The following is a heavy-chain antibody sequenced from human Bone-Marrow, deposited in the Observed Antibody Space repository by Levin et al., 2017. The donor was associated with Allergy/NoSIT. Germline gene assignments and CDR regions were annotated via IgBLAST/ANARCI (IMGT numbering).Heavy chain of an antibody. J-gene: IGHJ4*02. CDR1: GGSINSGDSY. CDR2: IYYSGST. D-gene: IGHD3-9*01. Sequence: SQTLSLTCNVSGGSINSGDSYWSWIRQPPGKGLEWIGYIYYSGSTYYYPSLKSRITISIDTSKSQFSLQLSSVTAADTAVYYCARLSLTFYDILTGYYSPIGTFDYWGQGTLVTVSS. V-gene: IGHV4-30-4*01. CDR3: ARLSLTFYDILTGYYSPIGTFDY.